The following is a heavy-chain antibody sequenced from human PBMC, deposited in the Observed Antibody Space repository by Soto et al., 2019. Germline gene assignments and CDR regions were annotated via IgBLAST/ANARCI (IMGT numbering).Heavy chain of an antibody. J-gene: IGHJ4*02. CDR2: ISGSGGST. Sequence: GGSLRLSCAASGFTFSGYAMSWVRQAPGKGLEWVSAISGSGGSTYYADSVKGRFTISRDNSKSTLYLQMNSLRAEDTAIYYCHFGSGSFDYWGQGTLVTVSS. D-gene: IGHD3-10*01. CDR1: GFTFSGYA. V-gene: IGHV3-23*01. CDR3: HFGSGSFDY.